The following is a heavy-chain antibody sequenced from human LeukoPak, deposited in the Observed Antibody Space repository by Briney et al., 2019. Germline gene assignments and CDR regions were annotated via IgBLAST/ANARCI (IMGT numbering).Heavy chain of an antibody. Sequence: GGSLRLSCAAPGFTFSSYAMHWVRQAPGKGLEWVAVISYDGSNKYYADSVKGRFTISRDNAKNTLYLQMNSLRVEDTAVYYCVCLGLGGLSLDWGQGTLVTVSS. D-gene: IGHD3-16*01. CDR1: GFTFSSYA. J-gene: IGHJ4*02. V-gene: IGHV3-30*04. CDR2: ISYDGSNK. CDR3: VCLGLGGLSLD.